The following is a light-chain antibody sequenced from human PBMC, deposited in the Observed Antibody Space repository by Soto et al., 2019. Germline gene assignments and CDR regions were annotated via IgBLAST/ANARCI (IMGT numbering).Light chain of an antibody. CDR1: QSIDTY. V-gene: IGKV1-39*01. CDR2: VAS. J-gene: IGKJ1*01. CDR3: QQSDTIPWT. Sequence: DIQMTQSPSSLSASVGDRVTIKCRASQSIDTYLNWYQQKPGKAPKVLIYVASRLDTGVPSRFSGSGSGTDFSLTITSLQPEDFATYFCQQSDTIPWTFGQGTRVEVK.